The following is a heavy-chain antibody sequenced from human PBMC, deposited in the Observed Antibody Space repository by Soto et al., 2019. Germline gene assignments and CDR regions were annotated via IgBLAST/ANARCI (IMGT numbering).Heavy chain of an antibody. J-gene: IGHJ3*02. CDR3: AKSQGERQLVDAFDI. Sequence: GSLRLSCVASGFSFGTYAMTWVRQVPGKGLEWVSTISGGIGSTFYADSVKGRFTISRDISKKMLFLHMNGLRGEDTAVYYCAKSQGERQLVDAFDIWGQGTMVTVSS. CDR2: ISGGIGST. D-gene: IGHD1-1*01. V-gene: IGHV3-23*01. CDR1: GFSFGTYA.